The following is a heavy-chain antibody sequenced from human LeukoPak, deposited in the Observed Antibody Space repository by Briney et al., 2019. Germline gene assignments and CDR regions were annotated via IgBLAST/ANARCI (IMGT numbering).Heavy chain of an antibody. CDR3: ALDSPSLRYFDY. CDR1: GYTFTGYY. Sequence: ASVKVSCKASGYTFTGYYMHWVRQAPGQGLEWMGWINPNSGGTNYAQKFQGRVTMTRDTSISTAYMELSRLRSDDTAVYYCALDSPSLRYFDYWGQGTLVTVSS. V-gene: IGHV1-2*02. D-gene: IGHD3/OR15-3a*01. CDR2: INPNSGGT. J-gene: IGHJ4*02.